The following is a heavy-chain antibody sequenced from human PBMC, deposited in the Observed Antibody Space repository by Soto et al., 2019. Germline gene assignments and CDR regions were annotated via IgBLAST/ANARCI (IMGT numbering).Heavy chain of an antibody. Sequence: QVQLVQSGSEVKKPGSSVKVSCKASGGTFSIYTISWVRQAPGQGLEWMGRVIPIFDVTSYAQRFQGRVTITADKSTTTAYMELNSLRSEDTAVYYCARDRDNSNWPNFDYWGQGTLVTVSS. CDR2: VIPIFDVT. CDR3: ARDRDNSNWPNFDY. J-gene: IGHJ4*02. D-gene: IGHD6-13*01. CDR1: GGTFSIYT. V-gene: IGHV1-69*02.